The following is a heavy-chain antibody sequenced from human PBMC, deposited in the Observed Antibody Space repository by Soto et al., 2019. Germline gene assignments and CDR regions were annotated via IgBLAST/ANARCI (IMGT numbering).Heavy chain of an antibody. V-gene: IGHV3-30-3*01. CDR1: GFTFSSYA. D-gene: IGHD3-22*01. CDR2: ISYDRSKK. CDR3: ARDSYYYDSSGYYLDYYYYGMDV. Sequence: QVQLVESGGGVVQPGRSLRLSCAASGFTFSSYAMHWVRQAPGKGLEWVAVISYDRSKKYYADSVKGRFTISRDNSKNTLYLHMNSLRGEDTAVYYCARDSYYYDSSGYYLDYYYYGMDVWGQGTTVTVSS. J-gene: IGHJ6*02.